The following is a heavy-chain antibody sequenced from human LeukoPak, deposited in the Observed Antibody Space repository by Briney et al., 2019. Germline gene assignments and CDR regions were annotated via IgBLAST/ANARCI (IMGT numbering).Heavy chain of an antibody. Sequence: GESLKISCKGSGYSFTNNWIGWVRQAPGKGLEWVSAISGSGGSTYYADSVKGRFTISRDNSKNTLYLQMNSLRAEDTAVYYCATGSGSYAYWGQGTLVTVSS. D-gene: IGHD1-26*01. CDR3: ATGSGSYAY. CDR2: ISGSGGST. V-gene: IGHV3-23*01. J-gene: IGHJ4*02. CDR1: GYSFTNNW.